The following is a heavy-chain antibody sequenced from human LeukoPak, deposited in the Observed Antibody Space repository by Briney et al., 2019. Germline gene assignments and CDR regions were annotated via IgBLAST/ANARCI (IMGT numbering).Heavy chain of an antibody. V-gene: IGHV1-69*06. D-gene: IGHD2-2*01. J-gene: IGHJ6*04. CDR1: GDTFTSYA. CDR2: IIPIFGTA. CDR3: ARKRYCSSTSCCPGYYYYGMDV. Sequence: SVKVSCTASGDTFTSYAISWVRQAPGQGLEWMGGIIPIFGTANYAQKFQGRVTITADKSTSTAYMELSSLRSEDTAVYYCARKRYCSSTSCCPGYYYYGMDVWGKGTAVTVSA.